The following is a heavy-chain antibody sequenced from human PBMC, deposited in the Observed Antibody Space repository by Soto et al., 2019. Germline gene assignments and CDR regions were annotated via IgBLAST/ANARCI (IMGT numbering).Heavy chain of an antibody. CDR2: IYYSGST. V-gene: IGHV4-30-4*01. Sequence: SETLSLTCTVSGGSISSGDYYWSWIRQPPGKGLEWIGYIYYSGSTYYNPSLKSRVTISVDTSKNQFSLKLSSVTAADTAVYYCASARDGYKNSTPADYWGQGTMVTVYS. CDR3: ASARDGYKNSTPADY. J-gene: IGHJ4*02. CDR1: GGSISSGDYY. D-gene: IGHD5-12*01.